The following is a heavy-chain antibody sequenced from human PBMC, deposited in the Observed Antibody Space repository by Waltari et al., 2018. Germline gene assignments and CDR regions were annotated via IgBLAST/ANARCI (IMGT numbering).Heavy chain of an antibody. Sequence: QLQLQESGPGLVKPSETLSLTCTVSGDSISSSSYYWGWIRQPPGKGLEWIGSIYYSGTTTYNPSLKRRVTISVDTSKNQCSLKLSSVTAADTAVYYCARDFRGRIIAARLGAFDIWGQGTMVTVSS. D-gene: IGHD6-6*01. J-gene: IGHJ3*02. CDR3: ARDFRGRIIAARLGAFDI. V-gene: IGHV4-39*07. CDR2: IYYSGTT. CDR1: GDSISSSSYY.